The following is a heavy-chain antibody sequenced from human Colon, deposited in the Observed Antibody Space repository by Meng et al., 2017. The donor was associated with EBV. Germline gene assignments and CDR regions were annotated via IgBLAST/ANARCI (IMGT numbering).Heavy chain of an antibody. Sequence: QLQEPGPVLVEPSGTLSLTCAVSGGSISTSDWWSWVRQPPGKGLEWIGEIYRGGGTNYNPSFKSRVTISVDTSNNHFSLKLSYVTAADTAVYYCARVRVIPAAVGFDYWGQGTLVTVSS. D-gene: IGHD2-2*01. CDR2: IYRGGGT. CDR1: GGSISTSDW. CDR3: ARVRVIPAAVGFDY. V-gene: IGHV4-4*02. J-gene: IGHJ4*02.